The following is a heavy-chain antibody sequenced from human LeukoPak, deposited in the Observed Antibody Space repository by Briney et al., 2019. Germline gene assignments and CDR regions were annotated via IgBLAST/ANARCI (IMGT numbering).Heavy chain of an antibody. V-gene: IGHV4-31*03. CDR2: IYYSGST. CDR1: GGSISSGGYY. J-gene: IGHJ4*02. D-gene: IGHD3-9*01. Sequence: SETLSLTCTVSGGSISSGGYYWSWIRQHPGKGLEWIGYIYYSGSTYYNPSLKSRVTISVDTSKNQFSLKLSSVTAADTAVYYCARGGRWDVLRYFDWLPDWGQGTLVTVSS. CDR3: ARGGRWDVLRYFDWLPD.